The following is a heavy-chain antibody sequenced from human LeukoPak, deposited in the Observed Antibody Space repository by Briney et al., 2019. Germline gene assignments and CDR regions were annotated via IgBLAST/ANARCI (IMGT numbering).Heavy chain of an antibody. CDR1: GGSISSGSYY. CDR3: ARAGYCSGGSCSTAAFDI. CDR2: IYTSGST. Sequence: SETLSLTCTVSGGSISSGSYYWSWIRQPAGKGLEWIGRIYTSGSTNYNPSLKSRVTISVDTSKNQFSLKLSSVTAADTAVYYCARAGYCSGGSCSTAAFDIWGQGTMVTVSS. D-gene: IGHD2-15*01. J-gene: IGHJ3*02. V-gene: IGHV4-61*02.